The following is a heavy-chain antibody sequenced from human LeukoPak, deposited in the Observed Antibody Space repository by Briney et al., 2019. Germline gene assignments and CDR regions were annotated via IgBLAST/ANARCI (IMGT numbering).Heavy chain of an antibody. V-gene: IGHV4-39*02. CDR1: ADSISTPFYY. D-gene: IGHD6-19*01. J-gene: IGHJ4*02. CDR3: ARNSSSGWFDF. Sequence: SETLSLTCTVSADSISTPFYYWGWIRQPPGKGLEWIGSIYNSVSTFYNPSLKSRVTISIDTSRNHFSLRLTSVNVADTAVYYCARNSSSGWFDFWGQGILVTVSS. CDR2: IYNSVST.